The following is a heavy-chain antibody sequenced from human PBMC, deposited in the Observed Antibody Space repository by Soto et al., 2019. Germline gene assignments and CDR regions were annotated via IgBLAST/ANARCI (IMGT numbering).Heavy chain of an antibody. V-gene: IGHV4-30-4*01. Sequence: VQLQESGPGLVKPSQTLSLTCTVSDGSISSGEYYWSWISEPPGKGLEWIGYIYYSGSTYYNPSLKSRVTISVDTSKNQFSLKLSSVTAADTAVYYCARASPWNTSSWYHYYGMDVWGQGTTVTVSS. CDR2: IYYSGST. D-gene: IGHD6-13*01. CDR1: DGSISSGEYY. J-gene: IGHJ6*02. CDR3: ARASPWNTSSWYHYYGMDV.